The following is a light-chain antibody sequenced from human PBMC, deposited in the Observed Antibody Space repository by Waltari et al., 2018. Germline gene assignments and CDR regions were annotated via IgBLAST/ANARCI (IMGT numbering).Light chain of an antibody. CDR1: QDINTY. J-gene: IGKJ2*01. CDR2: SAS. V-gene: IGKV1-13*02. Sequence: IQMTQSPLSLSASPGDTVTITCRASQDINTYLNWYQQIPGKPPKRLIFSASALEVAVPSRFTGGGSGTAFTLTIRGLQPEDFATYYCLQFNSRPYTFGQGTKVEIK. CDR3: LQFNSRPYT.